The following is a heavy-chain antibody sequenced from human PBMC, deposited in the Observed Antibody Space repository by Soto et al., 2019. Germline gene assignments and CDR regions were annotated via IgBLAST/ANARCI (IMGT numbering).Heavy chain of an antibody. D-gene: IGHD6-13*01. CDR1: YSFTTSW. J-gene: IGHJ4*02. Sequence: YSFTTSWIGWVRQMPGKGLEWMAIIYPGDSETRYIPSFQGQVTISVDKSITTTYLQWSSLKASDTAVYYCARPTTGSSPDYWGQGTQVTVSS. CDR3: ARPTTGSSPDY. V-gene: IGHV5-51*01. CDR2: IYPGDSET.